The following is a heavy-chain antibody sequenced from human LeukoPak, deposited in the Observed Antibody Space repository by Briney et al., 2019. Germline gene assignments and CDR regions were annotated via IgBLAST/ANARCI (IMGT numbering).Heavy chain of an antibody. CDR1: GFTFSSYA. CDR2: ISGSGGRT. CDR3: AKSGFGPESDAFDI. J-gene: IGHJ3*02. Sequence: PGGPLRLSCAASGFTFSSYAMSWVRQAPGKGLEWVSAISGSGGRTYYADSVKGRFTISRDNSKNTLYLKMNSLRAEDTAVYYFAKSGFGPESDAFDIWGQGTMVTVSS. D-gene: IGHD3-10*01. V-gene: IGHV3-23*01.